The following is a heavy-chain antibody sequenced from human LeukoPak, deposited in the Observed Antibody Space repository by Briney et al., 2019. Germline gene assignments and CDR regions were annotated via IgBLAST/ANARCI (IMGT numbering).Heavy chain of an antibody. V-gene: IGHV1-46*01. Sequence: ASVKVSCKASGYTFTSYYMHWVRQAPGQGLEWMGIINPSGGSTSYAQKFQGRVTMTRDTSTSTVYMELSSLRSEDTAVYYCARDTHDRNYYYYMDVWGKGTTVTVSS. CDR1: GYTFTSYY. CDR3: ARDTHDRNYYYYMDV. CDR2: INPSGGST. J-gene: IGHJ6*03. D-gene: IGHD3-9*01.